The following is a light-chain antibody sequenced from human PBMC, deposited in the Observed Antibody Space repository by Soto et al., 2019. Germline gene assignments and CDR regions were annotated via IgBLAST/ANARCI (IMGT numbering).Light chain of an antibody. Sequence: QSALTQPRSVSGSLGQSVTISCTGTSSDVGGYNYVSWYQQHPGKAPKLMIYDVSKRPSGVPDRFSGSKSGNTASLTISGLQAEDEADYYCCSYAGRGVFGGGTKLTVL. J-gene: IGLJ2*01. CDR2: DVS. CDR1: SSDVGGYNY. V-gene: IGLV2-11*01. CDR3: CSYAGRGV.